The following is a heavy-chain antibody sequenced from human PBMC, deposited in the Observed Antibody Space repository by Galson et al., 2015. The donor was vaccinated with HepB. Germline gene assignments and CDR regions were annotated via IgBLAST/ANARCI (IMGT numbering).Heavy chain of an antibody. V-gene: IGHV3-11*01. CDR3: ARAAGWVDP. CDR1: GFSFREFY. Sequence: SLRLSCAASGFSFREFYMTWIRQAPGKGLEWISYISGSGTTAYYANSVKGRFTVSRDNAKKSLYLQMNSLRAEDTAVYYCARAAGWVDPWGQGTLVIVSS. CDR2: ISGSGTTA. J-gene: IGHJ5*02.